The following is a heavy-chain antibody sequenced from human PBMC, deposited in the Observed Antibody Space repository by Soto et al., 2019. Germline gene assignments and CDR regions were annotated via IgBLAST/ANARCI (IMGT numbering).Heavy chain of an antibody. CDR3: AAGGSWARLDN. J-gene: IGHJ4*02. Sequence: QVQLVQSGAEVKKPGSSLKVSCTASGGILNNYAISWLRQAPGQGLEWMGGIITAFGPAIYAQKFQGRVSITADESTHTAHMDLSGLRSEDTAVDYCAAGGSWARLDNWRQGTLVTVSS. CDR2: IITAFGPA. V-gene: IGHV1-69*01. CDR1: GGILNNYA. D-gene: IGHD6-13*01.